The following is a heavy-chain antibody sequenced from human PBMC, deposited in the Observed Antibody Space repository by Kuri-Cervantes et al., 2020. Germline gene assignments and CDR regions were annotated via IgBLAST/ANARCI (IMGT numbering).Heavy chain of an antibody. CDR1: GFTFSSYS. J-gene: IGHJ6*02. D-gene: IGHD4-23*01. CDR2: ISWNSGSI. Sequence: GGSLRLSCAASGFTFSSYSMNWVHQAPGKGLEWVSGISWNSGSIGYADSVKGRFTISRDNAKNSLYLQMNSLRAEDTALYYCAKDVGSDYGGSYYGMDVWGQGTTVTVSS. CDR3: AKDVGSDYGGSYYGMDV. V-gene: IGHV3-9*01.